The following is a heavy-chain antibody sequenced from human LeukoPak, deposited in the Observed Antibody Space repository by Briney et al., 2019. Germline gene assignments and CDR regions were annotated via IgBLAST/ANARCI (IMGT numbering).Heavy chain of an antibody. D-gene: IGHD2-15*01. CDR3: AQKGGADY. V-gene: IGHV3-48*02. J-gene: IGHJ4*02. CDR1: GFTFSRFG. CDR2: ISGSSSPI. Sequence: GGSLRLSCAASGFTFSRFGMNWVRQAPRKGLEWVSYISGSSSPIYYADSVKGRFTISRDNAKNSLYLQMNSLRDEDTAVYYCAQKGGADYWGQGTLVTVSS.